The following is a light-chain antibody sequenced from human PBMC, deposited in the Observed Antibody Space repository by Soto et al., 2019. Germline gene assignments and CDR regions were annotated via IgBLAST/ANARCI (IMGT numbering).Light chain of an antibody. J-gene: IGLJ3*02. Sequence: QSALTQPASVSGSPGQSITISCTGTSSDVGSYNLVSWYQKHPGKAPKLMIYEDSKRPSGVSNRFSGSKSGNTASLTISGLQTEDEADYYCCSYAGSSTWVFGGGTKVTV. CDR1: SSDVGSYNL. CDR2: EDS. CDR3: CSYAGSSTWV. V-gene: IGLV2-23*01.